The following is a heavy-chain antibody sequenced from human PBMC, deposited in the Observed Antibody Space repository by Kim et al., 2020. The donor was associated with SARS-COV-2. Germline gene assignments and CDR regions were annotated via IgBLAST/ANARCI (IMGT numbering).Heavy chain of an antibody. CDR3: ARSAYTDWFDP. D-gene: IGHD4-4*01. V-gene: IGHV3-11*01. CDR2: ISSSGSTI. CDR1: GFTFGDYY. J-gene: IGHJ5*02. Sequence: GGSLRLSCAASGFTFGDYYMSWIRQAPGKGLEWVSYISSSGSTIYYADSVKGRFTISRDNAKNSLYLQMNSLRAEDTAVYYCARSAYTDWFDPWGQGTLVTVSS.